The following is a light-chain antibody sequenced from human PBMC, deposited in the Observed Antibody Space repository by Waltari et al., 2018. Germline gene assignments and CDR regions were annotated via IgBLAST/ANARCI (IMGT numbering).Light chain of an antibody. V-gene: IGKV2-29*02. Sequence: DILINQTPLSLPVTPGQPAPTPCKSSQGLLHSDGKTYLYWDLQKPDQPPQLLIYEVSSRFSGVPDRFGGSGSGTDFTQKISRVEAEDVGVYYGMQGIHLPLTFGQGTKVEIK. CDR2: EVS. J-gene: IGKJ1*01. CDR3: MQGIHLPLT. CDR1: QGLLHSDGKTY.